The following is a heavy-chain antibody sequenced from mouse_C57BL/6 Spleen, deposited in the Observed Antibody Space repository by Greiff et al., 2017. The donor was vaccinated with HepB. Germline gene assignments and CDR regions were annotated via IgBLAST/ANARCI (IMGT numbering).Heavy chain of an antibody. CDR1: GYTFTSYW. D-gene: IGHD2-4*01. J-gene: IGHJ3*01. V-gene: IGHV1-64*01. CDR2: IHPNSGST. CDR3: ARGIYYDYDGLAY. Sequence: QVQLQQPGAELVKPGASVKLSCKASGYTFTSYWMHWVKQRPGQGLEWIGMIHPNSGSTNYNEKFKSKATLTVDKSSSTAYMQLSSLTSEDSAVYYCARGIYYDYDGLAYWGQGTLVTVSA.